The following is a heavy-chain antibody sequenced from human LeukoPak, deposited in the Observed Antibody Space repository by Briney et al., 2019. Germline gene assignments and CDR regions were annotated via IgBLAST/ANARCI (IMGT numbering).Heavy chain of an antibody. D-gene: IGHD3-3*01. J-gene: IGHJ4*02. V-gene: IGHV4-30-2*01. CDR3: ARYDSPGFDY. CDR2: IYRYGDT. CDR1: DASFNTGDYY. Sequence: TLSLTCTVSDASFNTGDYYWSWIRQPPGKGLEWVGYIYRYGDTFYNPSLNNRVSMSADWSNNQFSLKLDSVTAADTALYYCARYDSPGFDYWGRGTLVTVSS.